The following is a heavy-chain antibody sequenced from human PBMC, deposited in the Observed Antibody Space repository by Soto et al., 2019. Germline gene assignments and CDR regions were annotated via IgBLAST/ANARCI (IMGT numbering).Heavy chain of an antibody. V-gene: IGHV3-33*01. CDR1: GFTFSSYG. J-gene: IGHJ4*02. Sequence: GGSLRLSCAASGFTFSSYGMHWVRQAPGKGLEWVAVIWYDGSNKYYADSVKGRFTISRDNSKNTLYLQMNSLRAEDTAVYYCATLLSIAAAGMDDYWGQGTLVTVSS. CDR2: IWYDGSNK. D-gene: IGHD6-13*01. CDR3: ATLLSIAAAGMDDY.